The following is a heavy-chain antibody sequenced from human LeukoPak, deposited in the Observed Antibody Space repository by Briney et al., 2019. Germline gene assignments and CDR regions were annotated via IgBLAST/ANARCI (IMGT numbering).Heavy chain of an antibody. CDR2: IKQDGNDR. J-gene: IGHJ5*02. D-gene: IGHD6-19*01. CDR3: ARLPAPSGWFYFDP. V-gene: IGHV3-7*01. CDR1: GFTFSTYW. Sequence: GGSLRFSCAASGFTFSTYWMSWVRQAPGKGLEWVANIKQDGNDRYYVDSVKGRFTISRDNAKSSLYLQMNSLRAEDTAVYYCARLPAPSGWFYFDPWGQGTLVTVSS.